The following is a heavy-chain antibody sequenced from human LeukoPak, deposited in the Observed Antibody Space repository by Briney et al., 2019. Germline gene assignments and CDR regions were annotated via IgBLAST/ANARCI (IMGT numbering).Heavy chain of an antibody. V-gene: IGHV4-59*01. CDR2: IYYSGST. Sequence: PSETLSLTCTVSGGSISPYYWSWIRQPPGKGLEWIGYIYYSGSTNYNPSLKSRVTISVDTSKKQLSLKLSSVTAADTAVYYCARVYYSSSYDYWYFDLWGRGTLVTVSS. CDR1: GGSISPYY. D-gene: IGHD6-13*01. J-gene: IGHJ2*01. CDR3: ARVYYSSSYDYWYFDL.